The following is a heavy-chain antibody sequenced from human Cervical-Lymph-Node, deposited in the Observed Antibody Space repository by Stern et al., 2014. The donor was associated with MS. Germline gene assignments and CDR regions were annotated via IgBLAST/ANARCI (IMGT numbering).Heavy chain of an antibody. D-gene: IGHD3-10*01. V-gene: IGHV3-30-3*01. CDR1: GFTFSSYS. CDR3: ARDPSRFGDNGYLDY. J-gene: IGHJ4*02. Sequence: QVQLVESGGGVVQPGKSLRLSCAASGFTFSSYSMHWVRQAPGQGLEWEGGIAYDGTYKYSADSVKGRFTISRDNAKNTLYVQMCSLRAEDTAVYYCARDPSRFGDNGYLDYWGQGTLVTVSS. CDR2: IAYDGTYK.